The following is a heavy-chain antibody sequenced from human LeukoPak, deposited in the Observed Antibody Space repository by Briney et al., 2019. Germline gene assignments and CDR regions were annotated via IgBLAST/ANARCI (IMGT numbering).Heavy chain of an antibody. V-gene: IGHV4-34*01. D-gene: IGHD6-13*01. CDR2: INHSGST. CDR1: GGSFSGYY. CDR3: ARTKWQQLHSFDY. Sequence: PSETLSLTCAVYGGSFSGYYWSWIRQPPGKGLEWIREINHSGSTNYNPSLKSRVTISVDTSKNQFSLKLSSVTAADTAVYYCARTKWQQLHSFDYWGQGTLVTVSS. J-gene: IGHJ4*02.